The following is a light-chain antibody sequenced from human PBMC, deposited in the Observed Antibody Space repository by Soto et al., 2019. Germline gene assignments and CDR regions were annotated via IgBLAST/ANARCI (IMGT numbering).Light chain of an antibody. J-gene: IGKJ3*01. V-gene: IGKV1-5*03. CDR2: RAS. CDR3: QNYDSYSGT. CDR1: QSINSW. Sequence: DIQMTQSPSTLSASVGDRVTITCRASQSINSWLAWYQQKPGKAPRLLIYRASSLEGGVPSRFSGSGSGAEFTLTISSLQPDDFAPYYCQNYDSYSGTFGPGTKVDIK.